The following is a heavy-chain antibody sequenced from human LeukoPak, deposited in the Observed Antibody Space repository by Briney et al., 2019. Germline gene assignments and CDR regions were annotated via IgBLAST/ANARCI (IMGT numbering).Heavy chain of an antibody. CDR1: GFSFSSFA. CDR2: IGVSGTT. J-gene: IGHJ4*02. V-gene: IGHV3-23*01. Sequence: GGSLRLSCAASGFSFSSFAMSWVRQAPGKGLEWVSAIGVSGTTYYAESVKGRFTISRDNSKNTLYLQMNSLRAEDTAVYYCAKEGYCSGGSCYMSSFYWGQGTLVTVSS. D-gene: IGHD2-15*01. CDR3: AKEGYCSGGSCYMSSFY.